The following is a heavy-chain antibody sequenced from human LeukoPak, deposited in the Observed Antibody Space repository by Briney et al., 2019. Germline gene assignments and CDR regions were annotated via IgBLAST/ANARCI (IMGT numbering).Heavy chain of an antibody. CDR1: GFRFSDYA. V-gene: IGHV3-30*04. J-gene: IGHJ3*01. CDR3: AKGGLYSTSWFGFDAFDF. CDR2: ISYDGSDR. D-gene: IGHD6-13*01. Sequence: GGSLRLSCAASGFRFSDYAFHWVRQAPGKGLEWVAVISYDGSDRYYADSVKGRFTISRDNSKNTLYLQMNSLRAEDTAVYYCAKGGLYSTSWFGFDAFDFWGQGTMVTVSS.